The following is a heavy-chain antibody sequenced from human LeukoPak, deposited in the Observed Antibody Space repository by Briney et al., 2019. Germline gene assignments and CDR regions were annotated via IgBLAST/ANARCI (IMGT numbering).Heavy chain of an antibody. J-gene: IGHJ4*02. CDR1: GYTFTSYY. D-gene: IGHD3-10*01. V-gene: IGHV1-46*01. CDR3: ARGGPITMVRGAIDY. CDR2: INPSGGST. Sequence: GASVKVSCKASGYTFTSYYMHWVRQAPGQGLEWMGIINPSGGSTSYAQKFQGRVTMTRDTSTSTVYMELSSLRSEDTAVYYCARGGPITMVRGAIDYWGQGTLVTVSS.